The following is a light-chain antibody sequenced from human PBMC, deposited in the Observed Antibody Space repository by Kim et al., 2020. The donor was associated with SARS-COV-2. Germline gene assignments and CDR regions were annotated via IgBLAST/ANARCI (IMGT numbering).Light chain of an antibody. CDR1: SSDMGAYND. Sequence: QSLTISCTGTSSDMGAYNDGSWYQHQPGKAPKLIIYDVTTRPSGVSPRFSGSKSGTAASLTISGLQAEDEAVYYCSSYTRTHTRVFGGGTKLTVL. CDR2: DVT. V-gene: IGLV2-14*03. J-gene: IGLJ2*01. CDR3: SSYTRTHTRV.